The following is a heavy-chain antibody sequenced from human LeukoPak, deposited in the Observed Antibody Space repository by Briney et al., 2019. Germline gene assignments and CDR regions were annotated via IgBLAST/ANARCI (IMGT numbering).Heavy chain of an antibody. V-gene: IGHV4-59*01. CDR2: IYYSGST. CDR1: GGSISSYY. J-gene: IGHJ4*02. Sequence: SETLSLTCTVSGGSISSYYWSWIRQPPGKGLEWIGYIYYSGSTNYNPSLKSRVTISVDTSKNQFSLKLSSVTAADAAVYYCARDYYGSGSLDYWGQGTLVTVSS. D-gene: IGHD3-10*01. CDR3: ARDYYGSGSLDY.